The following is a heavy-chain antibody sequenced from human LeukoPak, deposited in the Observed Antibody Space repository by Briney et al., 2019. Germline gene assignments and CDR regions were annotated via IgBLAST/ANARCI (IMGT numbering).Heavy chain of an antibody. CDR1: GGTFSSYA. D-gene: IGHD4-17*01. Sequence: SVKVSCKASGGTFSSYAISWVRQAPGQGLEWMGGIIPIFGTANYAQKFQGRVTITTDESTSTAYMELSSLRSEDTAVYYCARDDYGNNWFDPWGQGTLVTVSS. CDR2: IIPIFGTA. J-gene: IGHJ5*02. V-gene: IGHV1-69*05. CDR3: ARDDYGNNWFDP.